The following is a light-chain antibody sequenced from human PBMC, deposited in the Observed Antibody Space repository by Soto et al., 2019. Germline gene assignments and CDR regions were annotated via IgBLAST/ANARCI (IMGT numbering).Light chain of an antibody. J-gene: IGKJ2*01. Sequence: IQMTQSPSTLSPSVGDRVIITCRASESIHNRLAWYQQKPGEAPQLLIYDASTLQSGVPSRFSGSGSGTEFTLTISSLQPDDFATYYCQQYDDYSPYTFGQGTKLEIK. V-gene: IGKV1-5*01. CDR1: ESIHNR. CDR2: DAS. CDR3: QQYDDYSPYT.